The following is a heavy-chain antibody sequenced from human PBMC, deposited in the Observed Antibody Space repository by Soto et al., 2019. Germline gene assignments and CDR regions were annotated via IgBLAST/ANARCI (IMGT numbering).Heavy chain of an antibody. D-gene: IGHD6-19*01. CDR1: GYSFTSYW. CDR2: IDPSDSYT. Sequence: PGESLKISCKGSGYSFTSYWISWVRQMPGKGLEWMGRIDPSDSYTNYSPSFQGHVTISADKSISTAHLQWSSLKASDTAMYYCARHMAVAGPDYYYYGMDVWGQGTTVTVSS. V-gene: IGHV5-10-1*01. J-gene: IGHJ6*02. CDR3: ARHMAVAGPDYYYYGMDV.